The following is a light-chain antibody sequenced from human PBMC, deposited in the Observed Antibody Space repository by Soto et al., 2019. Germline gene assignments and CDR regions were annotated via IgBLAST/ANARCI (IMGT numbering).Light chain of an antibody. Sequence: DIVMTQSPLFLSVTPGEPASSSCRSIQSLLHTSGVNYPDWYLQKPGQSPPLLTYLGSKRASGVPQRFSGSGSGTDFTLQISRGEDADVGVYYCMQALRTLSYRFGQGTKLEIK. CDR1: QSLLHTSGVNY. V-gene: IGKV2-28*01. CDR3: MQALRTLSYR. J-gene: IGKJ2*03. CDR2: LGS.